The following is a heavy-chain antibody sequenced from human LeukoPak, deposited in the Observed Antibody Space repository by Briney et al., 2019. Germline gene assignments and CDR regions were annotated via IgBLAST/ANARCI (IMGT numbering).Heavy chain of an antibody. Sequence: SETLSLTCAVYGGSFSGYHWSWIRQPPGKGLEWIGEINHSGSTNYNPSLKSRVTISVDTSKNQFSLKLSSVTAADTAVYYCARGPNGPLNWFDPWGQGTLVTVSS. CDR2: INHSGST. V-gene: IGHV4-34*01. CDR1: GGSFSGYH. CDR3: ARGPNGPLNWFDP. J-gene: IGHJ5*02.